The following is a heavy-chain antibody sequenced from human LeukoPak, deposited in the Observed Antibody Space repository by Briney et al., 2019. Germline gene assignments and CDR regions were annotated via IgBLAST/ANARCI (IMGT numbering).Heavy chain of an antibody. J-gene: IGHJ4*02. CDR1: GFTFSSYC. Sequence: GGSLRLSCAASGFTFSSYCMSWVRQAPGKGLEWVSANSGSGGSTYYADSVKGRFTISRDNSKNTLYLQMNSLRAEDTAVYYCAKDYYGSGSYSTLLVLGYWGQGTLVTVSS. CDR2: NSGSGGST. CDR3: AKDYYGSGSYSTLLVLGY. D-gene: IGHD3-10*01. V-gene: IGHV3-23*01.